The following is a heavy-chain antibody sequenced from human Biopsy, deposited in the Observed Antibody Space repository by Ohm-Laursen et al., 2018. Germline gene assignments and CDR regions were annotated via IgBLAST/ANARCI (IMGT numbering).Heavy chain of an antibody. CDR3: ARGSFWFGGNYYYYGMDV. CDR2: MNPNTGNT. V-gene: IGHV1-8*01. D-gene: IGHD3-10*01. Sequence: SVKVSCKASGYTFTTYDINWVRQATGQGLEWMGWMNPNTGNTDYAQKFQGRVTMTRNTSISTAYMELNSLRSEDTAVYYCARGSFWFGGNYYYYGMDVWGQGTTVTVSS. J-gene: IGHJ6*02. CDR1: GYTFTTYD.